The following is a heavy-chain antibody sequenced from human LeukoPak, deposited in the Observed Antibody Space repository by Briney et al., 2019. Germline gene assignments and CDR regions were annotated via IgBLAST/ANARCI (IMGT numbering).Heavy chain of an antibody. D-gene: IGHD6-19*01. CDR2: IYYSGST. CDR1: GGSISSYY. CDR3: ARVSSVADPYYFDY. J-gene: IGHJ4*02. Sequence: SETLSLTCTVSGGSISSYYWSWIRQPPGKGLEWIGYIYYSGSTNYNPSLKSRVTISVDTSKNQFSLKLSSVTAADTAVYYCARVSSVADPYYFDYWGQGTLVTVSS. V-gene: IGHV4-59*12.